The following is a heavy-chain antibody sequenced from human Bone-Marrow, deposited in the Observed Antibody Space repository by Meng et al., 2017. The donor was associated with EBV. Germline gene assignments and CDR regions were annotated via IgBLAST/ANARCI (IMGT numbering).Heavy chain of an antibody. Sequence: PPEESGPGLVKPLEPLSSTCTVSGASISSSSYNWGWIRQPPGKGLEWIGTIYYSGNTYQNPSLKSRVTISVDTSKNQFSLKVSSVTAADTAVYYCASRIIGYCSAATCSWDYYFGYWGQGTLVTVSS. J-gene: IGHJ4*02. CDR2: IYYSGNT. CDR1: GASISSSSYN. CDR3: ASRIIGYCSAATCSWDYYFGY. V-gene: IGHV4-39*07. D-gene: IGHD2-15*01.